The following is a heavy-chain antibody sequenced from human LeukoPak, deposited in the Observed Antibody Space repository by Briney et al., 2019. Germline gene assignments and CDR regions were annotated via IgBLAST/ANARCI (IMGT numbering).Heavy chain of an antibody. CDR3: VTPSGSY. V-gene: IGHV3-23*01. Sequence: GGSLRLSCAAPGFTISSYSMSWVPQAPGKGLEWVSGISGSGGNTYYADSVQGRFTISRDNSKNTMSLQMNSLRAEDTALYYCVTPSGSYWGQGTPVTVSS. CDR2: ISGSGGNT. J-gene: IGHJ4*02. CDR1: GFTISSYS. D-gene: IGHD1-26*01.